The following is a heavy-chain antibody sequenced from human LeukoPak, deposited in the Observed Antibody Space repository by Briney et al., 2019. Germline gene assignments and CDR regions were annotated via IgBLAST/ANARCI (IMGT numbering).Heavy chain of an antibody. V-gene: IGHV3-33*03. Sequence: GGSLRLSRAASGFPFSSYGMHWVRQAPGRGLEWVAIIWYDGSNKYYADSVKGRFTISRDNAKNSLYLQMNSLRAEDTAVYYCASGNWNDRAFDIWGQGTMVTVSS. CDR3: ASGNWNDRAFDI. CDR2: IWYDGSNK. D-gene: IGHD1-20*01. J-gene: IGHJ3*02. CDR1: GFPFSSYG.